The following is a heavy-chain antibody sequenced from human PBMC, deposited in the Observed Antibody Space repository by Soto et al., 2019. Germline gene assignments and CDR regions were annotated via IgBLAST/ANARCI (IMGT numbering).Heavy chain of an antibody. D-gene: IGHD3-10*01. CDR1: GFTFSSYG. J-gene: IGHJ4*02. Sequence: QVQLVESGGGVVQPGRSLRLSCAASGFTFSSYGMHWVRQAPGKGLEWVAVISYDGSNKYYADSVKGRFTISRDNSKNTMYLQMNSLRADDTDVYYCAKSLWFGEYYFDYWGQGTLVTVSS. CDR2: ISYDGSNK. CDR3: AKSLWFGEYYFDY. V-gene: IGHV3-30*18.